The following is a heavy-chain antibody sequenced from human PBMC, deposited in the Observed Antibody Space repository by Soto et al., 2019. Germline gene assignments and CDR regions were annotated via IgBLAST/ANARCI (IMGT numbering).Heavy chain of an antibody. CDR2: IKQDGSEK. J-gene: IGHJ4*02. CDR1: GFTFSSYW. V-gene: IGHV3-7*03. Sequence: GGSLRLSCAASGFTFSSYWMSWVRQAPGKGLEWVANIKQDGSEKYYVDSVKGRFTISRDNAKNSLYLQMNSLRAEDTALYYCASGKTGHYFDYWGQGTLVTVSS. CDR3: ASGKTGHYFDY. D-gene: IGHD3-9*01.